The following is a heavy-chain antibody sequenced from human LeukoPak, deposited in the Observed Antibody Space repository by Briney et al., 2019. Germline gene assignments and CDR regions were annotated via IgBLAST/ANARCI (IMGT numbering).Heavy chain of an antibody. V-gene: IGHV1-46*01. J-gene: IGHJ4*02. D-gene: IGHD6-13*01. CDR2: INPSGGST. Sequence: GASVKVSCKASGYTFTSYYMHWVRQAPGQGLEWMGIINPSGGSTSYAQKFQGRVTMTRDTSTSTVYMELSSLRSEDTAVYYCARIAAAGIAREFPYDYWGQGTLVTVSS. CDR3: ARIAAAGIAREFPYDY. CDR1: GYTFTSYY.